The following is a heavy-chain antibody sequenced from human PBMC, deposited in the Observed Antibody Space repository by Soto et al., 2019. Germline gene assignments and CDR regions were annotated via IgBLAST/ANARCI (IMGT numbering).Heavy chain of an antibody. CDR2: IWYDGTKK. CDR3: AKDDTSGYYYIDY. V-gene: IGHV3-30*02. CDR1: GFSFSGYG. J-gene: IGHJ4*02. D-gene: IGHD3-22*01. Sequence: GGSLRLSCAASGFSFSGYGMHWVRQAPGKGLEWVALIWYDGTKKYYADSVKGRYTISRDNSKNTLYLEINGLTAEDTAVYYCAKDDTSGYYYIDYCGQGTLVTVSS.